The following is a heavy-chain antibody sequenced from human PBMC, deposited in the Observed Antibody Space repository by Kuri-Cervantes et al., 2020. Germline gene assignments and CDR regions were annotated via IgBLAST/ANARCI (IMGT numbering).Heavy chain of an antibody. CDR1: GGPIASSNW. V-gene: IGHV4-4*02. Sequence: SETLSSTVPVFGGPIASSNWWSWVRQPPGKGLEWIGEIYHSGSTNYNPSLKSRVTISVDTSKNQFSLKLSSVTAADTAVYYCARAGGVRSPLFSYYYGLDVWGRGTTVTVSS. CDR2: IYHSGST. D-gene: IGHD3-16*01. J-gene: IGHJ6*02. CDR3: ARAGGVRSPLFSYYYGLDV.